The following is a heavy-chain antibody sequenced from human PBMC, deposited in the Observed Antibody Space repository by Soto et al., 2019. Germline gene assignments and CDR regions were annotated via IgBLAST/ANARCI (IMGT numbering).Heavy chain of an antibody. CDR1: GYSISSGYY. D-gene: IGHD3-10*01. J-gene: IGHJ6*02. Sequence: PSETLSLTCAVSGYSISSGYYWGWIRQPPGKGLEWIGSIYHSGSTYNNPSLKSRVTISVDTSKNQFSLKVSSVTAADTAVYYCARVGGYGMDVWGQGATVTVSS. CDR3: ARVGGYGMDV. V-gene: IGHV4-38-2*01. CDR2: IYHSGST.